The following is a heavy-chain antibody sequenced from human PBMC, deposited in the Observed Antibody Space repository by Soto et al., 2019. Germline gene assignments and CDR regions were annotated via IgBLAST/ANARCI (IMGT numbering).Heavy chain of an antibody. V-gene: IGHV4-4*07. CDR1: GGSISSYY. CDR3: ARDEHYYDSSGSLNY. D-gene: IGHD3-22*01. CDR2: IYTSGST. J-gene: IGHJ4*02. Sequence: SETLSLTFTVSGGSISSYYWSWIRQPAGKGLEWIGRIYTSGSTNYNPSLKSRVTMSVDTSKNQFSLKLSSVTAADTAVYYCARDEHYYDSSGSLNYWGQGNLVTVSS.